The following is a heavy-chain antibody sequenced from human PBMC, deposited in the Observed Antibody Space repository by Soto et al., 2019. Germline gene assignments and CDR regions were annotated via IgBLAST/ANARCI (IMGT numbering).Heavy chain of an antibody. CDR1: GYRFSSYW. CDR3: ARQGSNGAYYYYGMDV. J-gene: IGHJ6*02. CDR2: IYPGDSDT. D-gene: IGHD2-8*01. Sequence: GESLKISCKGSGYRFSSYWIAWARQMPGKGLEWMGIIYPGDSDTRYSPSFQGQVTFSVDKSNNTAYLQWSSLKASDTAMYYCARQGSNGAYYYYGMDVWGQGTAVTVSS. V-gene: IGHV5-51*01.